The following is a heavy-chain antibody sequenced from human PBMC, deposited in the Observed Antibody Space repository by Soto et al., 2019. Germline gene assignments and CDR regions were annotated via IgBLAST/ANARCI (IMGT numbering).Heavy chain of an antibody. J-gene: IGHJ4*02. Sequence: GGSLRLSCAASGFTFSSYSMNWVRQAPGKGLEWVSSISSSSSYIYYADSVKGRFTISRDNAKNSLYLQMNSLRAEDTAVYYCARARITIFGVVIEPNPFDYWGQGTLVTVSS. D-gene: IGHD3-3*01. CDR1: GFTFSSYS. V-gene: IGHV3-21*01. CDR2: ISSSSSYI. CDR3: ARARITIFGVVIEPNPFDY.